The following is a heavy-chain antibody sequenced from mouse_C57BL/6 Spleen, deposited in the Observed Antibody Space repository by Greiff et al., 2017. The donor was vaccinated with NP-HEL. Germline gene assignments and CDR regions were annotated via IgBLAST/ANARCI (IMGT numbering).Heavy chain of an antibody. CDR1: GFTFSSYG. D-gene: IGHD1-1*01. CDR3: ARQSPNYYGSSYGFDY. J-gene: IGHJ2*01. CDR2: ISSGGSYT. Sequence: EVHLVESGGDLVKPGGSLKLSCAASGFTFSSYGMSWVRQTPDKRLEWVATISSGGSYTYYPDSVKGRFTISRDNAKNTLYLQMSSLKSEDTAMYYCARQSPNYYGSSYGFDYWGQGTTLTVSS. V-gene: IGHV5-6*01.